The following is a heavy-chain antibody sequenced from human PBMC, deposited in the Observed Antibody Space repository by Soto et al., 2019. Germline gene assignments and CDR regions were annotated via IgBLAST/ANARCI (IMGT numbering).Heavy chain of an antibody. D-gene: IGHD6-13*01. CDR3: ARARATIAAAAIFDC. J-gene: IGHJ4*02. CDR2: VYRTGST. V-gene: IGHV4-4*02. Sequence: QVQLQESGPGLVKPSGTLSLTCAVSGGSISTSNWWSWVRQPPGKGLEWIGEVYRTGSTNYNPSLESRLTISVDKSKNQCSLKLTSVTAADTAVYYCARARATIAAAAIFDCWGQGTLGTVSS. CDR1: GGSISTSNW.